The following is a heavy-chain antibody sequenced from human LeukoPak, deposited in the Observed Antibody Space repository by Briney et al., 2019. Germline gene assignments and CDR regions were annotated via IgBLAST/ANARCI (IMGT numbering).Heavy chain of an antibody. Sequence: PPETLSLTCTFSGGSFSPAHWSWIRQPPGKGLEWIGVICDNGHTDYNPSLQSRVTISVDTSKRQFSLKLSSLAAADTAVYYCATGRDPYKTGHWGQGTLVTVSS. CDR2: ICDNGHT. D-gene: IGHD3-10*01. CDR1: GGSFSPAH. CDR3: ATGRDPYKTGH. J-gene: IGHJ4*02. V-gene: IGHV4-59*01.